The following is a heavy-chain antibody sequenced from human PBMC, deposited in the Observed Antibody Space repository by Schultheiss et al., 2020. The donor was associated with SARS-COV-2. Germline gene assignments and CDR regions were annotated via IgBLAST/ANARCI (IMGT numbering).Heavy chain of an antibody. J-gene: IGHJ6*02. CDR2: MNPNSGGT. D-gene: IGHD3-10*01. CDR1: GYTFTSYD. CDR3: AASSVRGEYYYGMDV. Sequence: ASVKVSCKASGYTFTSYDINWVRQATGQGLEWMGWMNPNSGGTNYAQKLQGRVTITRDMSTSTAYMELSSLRSEDTAVYYCAASSVRGEYYYGMDVWGQGTTVTVSS. V-gene: IGHV1-8*01.